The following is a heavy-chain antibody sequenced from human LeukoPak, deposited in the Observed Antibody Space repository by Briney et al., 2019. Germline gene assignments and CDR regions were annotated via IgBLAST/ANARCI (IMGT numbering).Heavy chain of an antibody. CDR3: ARGGGAGSSGRLKSYWYFDL. CDR1: GFTFSDYY. J-gene: IGHJ2*01. V-gene: IGHV3-11*01. Sequence: GGSLRLSCAASGFTFSDYYMSWIRQAPGKGLEWVSYISSSGSTIYYADSVKGRFTISRDNAKNSLYLQMNSLRAEDTAVYYCARGGGAGSSGRLKSYWYFDLWGRGTLVTVSS. D-gene: IGHD6-19*01. CDR2: ISSSGSTI.